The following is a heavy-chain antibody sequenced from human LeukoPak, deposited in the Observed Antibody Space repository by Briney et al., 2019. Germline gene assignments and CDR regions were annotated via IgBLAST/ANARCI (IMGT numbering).Heavy chain of an antibody. CDR2: IIPIFGTA. V-gene: IGHV1-69*06. Sequence: ASVKVSCKASGGTFSSYAISWVRQAPGQGLEWMGGIIPIFGTANYAQKFQGRVTITADKSTSTAYMELSSLRSEDTALYYCATFLPGSGSCPDTYYFDYWGQGTLVTVSS. J-gene: IGHJ4*02. D-gene: IGHD3-10*01. CDR3: ATFLPGSGSCPDTYYFDY. CDR1: GGTFSSYA.